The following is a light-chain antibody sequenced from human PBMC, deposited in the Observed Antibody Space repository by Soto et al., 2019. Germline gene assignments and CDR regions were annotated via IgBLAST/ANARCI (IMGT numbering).Light chain of an antibody. CDR1: QSVSSY. Sequence: EIVLTQSPATLSLSPGERATLSCRASQSVSSYLAWYQQKPGQAPRLLMYDASNRATVIPARFSGSGSVTDFTLNISILEHEDVAVYYCQQRSNWPSTFGGGTPVEIK. CDR3: QQRSNWPST. V-gene: IGKV3-11*01. CDR2: DAS. J-gene: IGKJ4*01.